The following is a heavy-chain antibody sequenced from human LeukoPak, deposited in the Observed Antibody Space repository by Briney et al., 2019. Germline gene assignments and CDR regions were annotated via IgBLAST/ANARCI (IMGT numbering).Heavy chain of an antibody. CDR3: ARAPLGYCSGGSCYGYYYYYMDV. Sequence: SETLSLTCTVSGGSISSYYWGWIRQPPGKGLEWIGYIYYSGSTNYNPSLKSLVTISVDTSKNQFSLKLSSVTAADTAVYYCARAPLGYCSGGSCYGYYYYYMDVWGKGTTVTVSS. J-gene: IGHJ6*03. CDR1: GGSISSYY. V-gene: IGHV4-59*01. D-gene: IGHD2-15*01. CDR2: IYYSGST.